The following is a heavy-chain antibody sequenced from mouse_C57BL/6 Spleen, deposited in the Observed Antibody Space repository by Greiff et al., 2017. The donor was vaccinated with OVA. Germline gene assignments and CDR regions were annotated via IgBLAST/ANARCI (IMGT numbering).Heavy chain of an antibody. CDR1: YTFTDYYM. Sequence: VQLQQSGPELVKPGASVKMSCKASGYTFTDYYMHWVKQKPGKGLEWIGEIYPGSGNTYYNEKFKGKATLTADTSSSTAYMQLSSLTSEDSAVYFCARDYYVSSSWFAYWGQGTLVTVSA. CDR2: YPGSGNTY. V-gene: IGHV1-83*01. J-gene: IGHJ3*01. D-gene: IGHD1-1*01. CDR3: RDYYVSSSWFAY.